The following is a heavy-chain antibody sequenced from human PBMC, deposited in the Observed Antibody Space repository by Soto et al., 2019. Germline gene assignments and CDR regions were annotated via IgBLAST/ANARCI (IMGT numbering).Heavy chain of an antibody. CDR1: GYTFTGYY. Sequence: ASVKVSCKASGYTFTGYYIHWVRQAPGQGLEWMGSISPHSGGPNYAQRFQGRVTLTRDTSMTTVYMEMSGLTSDDTAIYYCAREEQTGANYYLDYWGQGTLVTVSS. V-gene: IGHV1-2*02. J-gene: IGHJ4*02. CDR3: AREEQTGANYYLDY. D-gene: IGHD7-27*01. CDR2: ISPHSGGP.